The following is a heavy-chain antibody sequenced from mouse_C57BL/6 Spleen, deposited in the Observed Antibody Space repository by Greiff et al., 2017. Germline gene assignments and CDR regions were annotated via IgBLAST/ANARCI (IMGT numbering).Heavy chain of an antibody. CDR1: GFTFSSYA. CDR2: ISSGGDYI. CDR3: TREGNYYSSSYEAWFAY. Sequence: EVQGVESGEGLVKPGGSLKLSCAASGFTFSSYAMSWVRQTPEKRLEWVAYISSGGDYIYYADTVKGRFTISRDNAKNTLYLQMSSLKSEDTAMYYCTREGNYYSSSYEAWFAYWGQGTLVTVSA. D-gene: IGHD1-1*01. J-gene: IGHJ3*01. V-gene: IGHV5-9-1*02.